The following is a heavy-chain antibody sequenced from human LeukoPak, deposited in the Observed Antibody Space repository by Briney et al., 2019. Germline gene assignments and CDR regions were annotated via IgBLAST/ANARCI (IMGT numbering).Heavy chain of an antibody. V-gene: IGHV4-39*07. CDR3: ARVTGYVMEDYFDY. CDR1: GGSINNRDYY. Sequence: SETLSLTCSVSGGSINNRDYYWGWIRQPPGKGLEWIGSIYHSGKTYYNPSLKSRVTISVDTSKNQFSLRLSSVTAADTAVYYCARVTGYVMEDYFDYWGQGTLVTVSS. D-gene: IGHD6-13*01. CDR2: IYHSGKT. J-gene: IGHJ4*02.